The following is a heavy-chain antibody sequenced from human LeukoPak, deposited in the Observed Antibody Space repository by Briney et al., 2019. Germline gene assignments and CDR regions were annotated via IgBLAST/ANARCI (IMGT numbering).Heavy chain of an antibody. CDR1: GFTFSSYS. V-gene: IGHV3-21*01. Sequence: GGSLRLSCAASGFTFSSYSMNWVRQAPGKGLEWVSSISSSSSYIYYADSVKGRFTISRDNAENSLYLQMNSLRAEDTAVYYCARAPDLGRGIAAAGTGVDYWGQGTLVTVSS. D-gene: IGHD6-13*01. CDR2: ISSSSSYI. CDR3: ARAPDLGRGIAAAGTGVDY. J-gene: IGHJ4*02.